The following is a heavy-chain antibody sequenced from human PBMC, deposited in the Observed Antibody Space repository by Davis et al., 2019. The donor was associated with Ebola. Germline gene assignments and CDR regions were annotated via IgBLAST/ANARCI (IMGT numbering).Heavy chain of an antibody. CDR3: ARASGQGSGWYARFDY. J-gene: IGHJ4*02. Sequence: GALKISCAASGFTFSTYWMSWVRQAPGKGLEWVANIKQDGSEKYYVDSVKGRFTISRDNAKNSLFLQMNSLGAEDTAVYYCARASGQGSGWYARFDYWGQGTLVTVSS. V-gene: IGHV3-7*01. D-gene: IGHD6-19*01. CDR1: GFTFSTYW. CDR2: IKQDGSEK.